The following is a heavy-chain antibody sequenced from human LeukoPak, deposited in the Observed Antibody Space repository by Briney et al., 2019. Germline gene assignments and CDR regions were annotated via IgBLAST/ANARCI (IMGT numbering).Heavy chain of an antibody. J-gene: IGHJ4*02. CDR3: ARGPYDYVWGSYRSLFDY. Sequence: SETLSLTCAVYGGSFSGYYWSWIRQPPGKGLEWIGEINQSGSTNYNPSLKSRVTISVDTSKNQFSLKLSSVTAADTAVYYCARGPYDYVWGSYRSLFDYWGQGTLVTVSS. CDR2: INQSGST. D-gene: IGHD3-16*02. V-gene: IGHV4-34*01. CDR1: GGSFSGYY.